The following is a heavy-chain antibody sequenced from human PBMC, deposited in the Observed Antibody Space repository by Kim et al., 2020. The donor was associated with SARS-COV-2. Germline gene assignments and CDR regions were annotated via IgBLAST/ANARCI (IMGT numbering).Heavy chain of an antibody. CDR2: MSFDGFSK. V-gene: IGHV3-30*03. CDR1: GLYV. J-gene: IGHJ4*02. D-gene: IGHD6-19*01. Sequence: GGSLRLSCATSGLYVIHWVRQAPGKGLEWVAAMSFDGFSKYFADSVKGRFTISRDDSKNMVWLQLNNLREEDSATYYCATEGGTSGRCGYFDYWTQGTLV. CDR3: ATEGGTSGRCGYFDY.